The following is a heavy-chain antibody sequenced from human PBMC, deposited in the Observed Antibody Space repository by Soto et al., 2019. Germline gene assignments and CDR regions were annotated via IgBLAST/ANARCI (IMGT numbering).Heavy chain of an antibody. D-gene: IGHD5-12*01. CDR3: ARGGYDEGDY. CDR2: INHSGST. V-gene: IGHV4-34*01. J-gene: IGHJ4*02. Sequence: SETLSLTCAVYGGSFSGYYWSWIRQPPGKGLEWIGEINHSGSTNYNPSLKSRVTISVDTSKNQFSLKLSSVTAADTAVYYCARGGYDEGDYWGQGTLVTVSS. CDR1: GGSFSGYY.